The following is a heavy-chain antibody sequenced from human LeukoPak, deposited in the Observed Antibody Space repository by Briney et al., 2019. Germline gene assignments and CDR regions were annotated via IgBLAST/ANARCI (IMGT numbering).Heavy chain of an antibody. CDR2: ISSSGSTI. V-gene: IGHV3-11*04. CDR3: ARGAVSSSWYPYYFGY. CDR1: GFTFSDYY. Sequence: PGGSLRLSCAASGFTFSDYYMSWIRQAPGKGLEWVSYISSSGSTIYYADSVKGRFTISRDNAKNSLYLQMNSLRAEDTAVYYCARGAVSSSWYPYYFGYWGQGTLVTVSS. J-gene: IGHJ4*02. D-gene: IGHD6-13*01.